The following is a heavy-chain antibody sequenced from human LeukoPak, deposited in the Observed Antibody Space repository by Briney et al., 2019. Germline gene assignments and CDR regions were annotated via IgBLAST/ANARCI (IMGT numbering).Heavy chain of an antibody. V-gene: IGHV3-33*01. Sequence: PGGSLRLSCAASGFIFSSFGMHWVRQAPGKGLEWVAVIWHDGSYKYHLDSVKGRFTISRDNAKNTLYLQMNSLRAEDTAVYYCARGSSSSWADAFDIWGQGTMVTVSS. CDR2: IWHDGSYK. CDR3: ARGSSSSWADAFDI. D-gene: IGHD6-13*01. CDR1: GFIFSSFG. J-gene: IGHJ3*02.